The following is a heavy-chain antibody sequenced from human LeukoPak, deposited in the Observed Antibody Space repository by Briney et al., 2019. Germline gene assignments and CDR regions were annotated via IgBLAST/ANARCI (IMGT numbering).Heavy chain of an antibody. J-gene: IGHJ4*02. CDR3: ARDRHSGYEDPGVFDY. Sequence: GAAVNVSCKSSGYTFTGYYMHWVRQAPGQGLKWMGWINPNSGGTNYAQKFQGRVTMTRDTSISTAYMELSRLRSDDTAVYYCARDRHSGYEDPGVFDYWGQGTLVTVSS. V-gene: IGHV1-2*02. D-gene: IGHD5-12*01. CDR2: INPNSGGT. CDR1: GYTFTGYY.